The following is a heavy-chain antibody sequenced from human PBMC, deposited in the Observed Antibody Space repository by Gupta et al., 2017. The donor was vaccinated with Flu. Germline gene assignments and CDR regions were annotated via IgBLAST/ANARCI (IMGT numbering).Heavy chain of an antibody. Sequence: GGGLVQPGGSLRVSCAASGFTFSNSAMSWVRQALGKGLECVSAISASGDRTNYADSVKGRFTISRDNSRNTLYLQMDSRRVEDTAVYYWVKDQYYNLQGYFDLWGRGTLATVSS. CDR2: ISASGDRT. D-gene: IGHD3-10*01. CDR1: GFTFSNSA. CDR3: VKDQYYNLQGYFDL. J-gene: IGHJ2*01. V-gene: IGHV3-23*01.